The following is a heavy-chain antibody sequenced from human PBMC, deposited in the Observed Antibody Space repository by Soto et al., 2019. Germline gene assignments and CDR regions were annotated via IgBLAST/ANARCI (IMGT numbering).Heavy chain of an antibody. J-gene: IGHJ4*02. CDR1: GFTFSNYW. CDR3: TVISPDY. CDR2: IKQDGSER. V-gene: IGHV3-7*01. Sequence: EVQLVESGGGLVQPGGSLRLSCGASGFTFSNYWITWVRQAPGKGLEWVANIKQDGSERYYVDSVKGRFTISRDNAKNSLYLQMNSLRAEDTAVYYCTVISPDYWGQGTLVTVSS. D-gene: IGHD3-3*02.